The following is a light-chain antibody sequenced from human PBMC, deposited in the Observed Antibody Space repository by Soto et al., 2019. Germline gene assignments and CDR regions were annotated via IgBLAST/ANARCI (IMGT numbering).Light chain of an antibody. CDR2: WAF. V-gene: IGKV4-1*01. J-gene: IGKJ5*01. CDR1: QSILYSSNSKNY. CDR3: QHYYTTPSIT. Sequence: DIVMTQSPDSLAVSLGERATITCKSSQSILYSSNSKNYLAWYQQKPGQPPKLLIYWAFIREYGVPDRFSGSGSGTDFTLTISSLQAEDVAVYYCQHYYTTPSITFGQGTRLEIK.